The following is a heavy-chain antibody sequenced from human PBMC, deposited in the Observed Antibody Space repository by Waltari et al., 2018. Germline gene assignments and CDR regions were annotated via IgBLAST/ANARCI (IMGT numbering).Heavy chain of an antibody. Sequence: EVQLVESGGGLVQPGRSLRLSCTASGFTVGDSAMNWVRQAPGKGLEWVDLMRRKGKGGMTEYAASVSGRFSISRDDSKKVAYLKMNSLKTEDTAVYYCTKFPGVGCQAGGGDCLWGQGTLVTVSS. CDR1: GFTVGDSA. J-gene: IGHJ4*02. CDR3: TKFPGVGCQAGGGDCL. D-gene: IGHD2-21*01. V-gene: IGHV3-49*04. CDR2: MRRKGKGGMT.